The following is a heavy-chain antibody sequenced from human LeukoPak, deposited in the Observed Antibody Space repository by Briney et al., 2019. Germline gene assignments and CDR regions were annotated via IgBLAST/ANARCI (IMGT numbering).Heavy chain of an antibody. D-gene: IGHD3-3*01. CDR2: INPSGGST. V-gene: IGHV1-46*01. Sequence: GASVKVSCKASGYTFTSYYMHWVRQAPGQGLEWMGIINPSGGSTSYAQKFQGRVTMTRDTSTSTVYMELSSLRSEDTAVYYCARDLLETYDFWSGYYTSWFDPWGQGTLVTVSS. CDR1: GYTFTSYY. J-gene: IGHJ5*02. CDR3: ARDLLETYDFWSGYYTSWFDP.